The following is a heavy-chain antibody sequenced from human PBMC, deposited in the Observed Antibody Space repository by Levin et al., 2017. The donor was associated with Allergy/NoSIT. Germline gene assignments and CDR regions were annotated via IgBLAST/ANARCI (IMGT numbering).Heavy chain of an antibody. V-gene: IGHV4-59*01. CDR2: INHSGVT. CDR1: GASIGTYY. Sequence: PSETLSLTCTVSGASIGTYYWSWIRQPPGKRLEWIAYINHSGVTNYNPSLKSRVTISISRSKSQVSLNLTSVTSADTAVYYCARGGAGGNAVIRDHYGLDVWGQGTTVTVSS. CDR3: ARGGAGGNAVIRDHYGLDV. J-gene: IGHJ6*02. D-gene: IGHD3-22*01.